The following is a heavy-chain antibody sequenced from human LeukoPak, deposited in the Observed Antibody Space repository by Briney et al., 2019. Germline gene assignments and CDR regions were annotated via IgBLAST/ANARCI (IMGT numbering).Heavy chain of an antibody. Sequence: SETLSLTCTVSGGSISSGSYYWSWIRQPAGKGLEWIGRIYTSGSTNYNPSLKSRATISVDTSKNQFSLKLNSVTAADTAVYYCATPYSGGYHGLDIWGQGTMVTVSS. D-gene: IGHD1-26*01. J-gene: IGHJ3*02. CDR2: IYTSGST. CDR1: GGSISSGSYY. V-gene: IGHV4-61*02. CDR3: ATPYSGGYHGLDI.